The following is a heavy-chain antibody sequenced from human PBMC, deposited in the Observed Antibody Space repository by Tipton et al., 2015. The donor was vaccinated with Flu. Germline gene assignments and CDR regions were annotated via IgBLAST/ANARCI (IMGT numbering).Heavy chain of an antibody. J-gene: IGHJ5*02. CDR3: ARRDFSNYVSDPKNWFDP. V-gene: IGHV4-38-2*01. CDR1: GDSIRSSDYY. Sequence: TLSLTCAVSGDSIRSSDYYWGWIRQPPGKGLEWIGNIFHSGNAYRNPSLKSRVTISVDTSKNQFSLEVRSVTAADMAVYYCARRDFSNYVSDPKNWFDPWGQGTLVTVSS. CDR2: IFHSGNA. D-gene: IGHD4-11*01.